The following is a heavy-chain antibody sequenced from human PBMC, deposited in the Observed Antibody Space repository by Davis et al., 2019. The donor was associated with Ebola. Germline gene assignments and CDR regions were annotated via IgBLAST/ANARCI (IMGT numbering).Heavy chain of an antibody. Sequence: GESLKISCAASGFTFSSYGMHWVRQAPGKGLEWVAVISYDGSNKYYADSVKGRFTISRDNSKNTLYLQMNSLRAEDTAVYHCAKAPLSTGRVFFDYWGQGTLVTVSS. CDR1: GFTFSSYG. CDR2: ISYDGSNK. D-gene: IGHD1-14*01. CDR3: AKAPLSTGRVFFDY. V-gene: IGHV3-30*18. J-gene: IGHJ4*02.